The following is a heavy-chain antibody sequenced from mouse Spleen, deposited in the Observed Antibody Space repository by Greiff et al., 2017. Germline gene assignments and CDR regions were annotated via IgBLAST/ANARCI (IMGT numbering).Heavy chain of an antibody. Sequence: EVQGVESGGGLVQPGESLKLSCESNEYEFPSHDMSWVRKTPEKRLELVAAINSDGGSTYYPDTMERRFIISRDNTKKTLYLQMSSLRSEDTALYYCARHPYYYGSSYGYFDVWGTGTTVTVSS. CDR1: EYEFPSHD. D-gene: IGHD1-1*01. V-gene: IGHV5-2*01. J-gene: IGHJ1*03. CDR2: INSDGGST. CDR3: ARHPYYYGSSYGYFDV.